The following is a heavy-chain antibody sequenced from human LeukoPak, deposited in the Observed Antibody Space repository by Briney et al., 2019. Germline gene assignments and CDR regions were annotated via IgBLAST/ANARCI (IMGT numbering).Heavy chain of an antibody. V-gene: IGHV4-59*01. J-gene: IGHJ6*03. CDR3: ARDSSPDALPYMDA. D-gene: IGHD6-6*01. CDR2: IDDSGNT. Sequence: PSETLSLTCLVSGGSMKRSYWTWLRQAPGKGLEWIGNIDDSGNTNYSPSLKSRVTISLDTSKNQFSLRVTSVTAADRGLYFCARDSSPDALPYMDAWGKGTTVTVSS. CDR1: GGSMKRSY.